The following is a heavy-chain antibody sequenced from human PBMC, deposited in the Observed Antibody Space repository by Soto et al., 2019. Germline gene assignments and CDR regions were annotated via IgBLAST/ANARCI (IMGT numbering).Heavy chain of an antibody. CDR2: VRGDNGHT. D-gene: IGHD2-15*01. V-gene: IGHV1-18*01. J-gene: IGHJ5*02. CDR3: ARDLGYCRSGTCYREWFDP. CDR1: GYTFTTHG. Sequence: QVQLVQSGAEVNKPVASVKVSCKASGYTFTTHGISWVRQVPGQGLEWMGWVRGDNGHTNYAQSLQGRVTMTTDTSTNTAYMELRSLRSDDTAVYYCARDLGYCRSGTCYREWFDPWGQGTLVTVS.